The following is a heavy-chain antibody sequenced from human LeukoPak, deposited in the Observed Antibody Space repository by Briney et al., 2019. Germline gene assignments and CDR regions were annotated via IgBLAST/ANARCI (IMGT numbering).Heavy chain of an antibody. CDR3: ARNIARQRRYYDILTGYKDLDY. D-gene: IGHD3-9*01. V-gene: IGHV1-8*01. Sequence: ASVKVSCKASGYTFTSYDINWVRQATGQGLEWMGWMNPNSGNTGYAQKFQGRVTMTRNTSISTAYMELSSLSSEDTAVYYCARNIARQRRYYDILTGYKDLDYWGQGTLVTVSS. CDR1: GYTFTSYD. J-gene: IGHJ4*02. CDR2: MNPNSGNT.